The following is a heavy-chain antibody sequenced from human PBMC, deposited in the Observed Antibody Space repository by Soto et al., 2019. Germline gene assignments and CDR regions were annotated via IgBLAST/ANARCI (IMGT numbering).Heavy chain of an antibody. V-gene: IGHV5-51*01. D-gene: IGHD5-12*01. CDR3: SRARVATPRWQNAFDF. CDR2: IYPADSDA. CDR1: GYSFSTRW. J-gene: IGHJ3*01. Sequence: GESLKISRKGSGYSFSTRWLAWVRQMPGKGLEYMGIIYPADSDASYSPSFQGQVTLSADKSISTAYLQWTSLKASDTAIYFCSRARVATPRWQNAFDFWGQGTMVTVSS.